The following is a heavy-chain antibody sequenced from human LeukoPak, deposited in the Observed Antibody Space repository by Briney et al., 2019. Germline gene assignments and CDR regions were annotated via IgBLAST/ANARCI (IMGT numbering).Heavy chain of an antibody. CDR2: ISYDGSNK. CDR3: AKAQGLERRFYYYGMDV. CDR1: GFTFSSYG. V-gene: IGHV3-30*18. D-gene: IGHD1-1*01. Sequence: GGSLRLSCAASGFTFSSYGMHWVRQAPGKGLEWVAVISYDGSNKNYADSVKGRFTISRGNSKNTLYLQMNSLRAEDTAVYYCAKAQGLERRFYYYGMDVWGQGTTVTVSS. J-gene: IGHJ6*02.